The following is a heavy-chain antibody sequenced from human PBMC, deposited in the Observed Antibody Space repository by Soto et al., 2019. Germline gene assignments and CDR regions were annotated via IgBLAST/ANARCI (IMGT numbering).Heavy chain of an antibody. V-gene: IGHV3-21*01. CDR3: VRDYYDTSGYPNTFDM. Sequence: GGSLRLSCAASGFTLSRHTMNWVRQAPGKGLEWVSFIGSRTSDIYYADSVKGRFTISRDNAKNSLYLDLTRLRAEDTAVYFCVRDYYDTSGYPNTFDMWGQGTMVTVS. J-gene: IGHJ3*02. CDR1: GFTLSRHT. CDR2: IGSRTSDI. D-gene: IGHD3-22*01.